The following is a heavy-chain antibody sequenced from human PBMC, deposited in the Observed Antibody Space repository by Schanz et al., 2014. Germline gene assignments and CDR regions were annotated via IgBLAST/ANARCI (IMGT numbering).Heavy chain of an antibody. Sequence: VQLLESGGGLIQPGGSLRLSCAASGFTFRRYAMSWVRQAPGKGLEWLSYISSSGTSTYYADSVKGRFTISRDNAKNSLYLQMINLRAEDTAFYYCARFRVHYSDFWGQGVLVTVSS. D-gene: IGHD3-10*01. CDR1: GFTFRRYA. CDR3: ARFRVHYSDF. CDR2: ISSSGTST. V-gene: IGHV3-48*03. J-gene: IGHJ4*02.